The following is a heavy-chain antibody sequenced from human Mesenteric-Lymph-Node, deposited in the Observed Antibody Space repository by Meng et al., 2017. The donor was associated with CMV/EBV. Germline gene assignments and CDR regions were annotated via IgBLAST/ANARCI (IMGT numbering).Heavy chain of an antibody. CDR2: ISTSGGTI. CDR3: VRDLNGDYGY. V-gene: IGHV3-48*03. Sequence: SCKASGYTFTSYGISWVRQAPGQGLEWVSYISTSGGTIYYADSVKGRFTISRDNAKNSLYLQMNSLRAEDTAVYYCVRDLNGDYGYWGQGTLVTVSS. D-gene: IGHD4-17*01. CDR1: GYTFTSYG. J-gene: IGHJ4*02.